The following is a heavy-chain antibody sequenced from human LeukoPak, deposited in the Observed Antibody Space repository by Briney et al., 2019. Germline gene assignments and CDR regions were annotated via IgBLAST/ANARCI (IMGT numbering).Heavy chain of an antibody. D-gene: IGHD6-19*01. CDR1: GGSTSSYY. CDR2: IYYSGST. Sequence: SETLSLTCTVSGGSTSSYYWSWIRQPPGKGLEWIGHIYYSGSTNYNPSLKSRVTISVDTSKNQFSLKLSSVTAADTAVYYCARGEQWLVREGWFDPWGQGTLVTVSS. V-gene: IGHV4-59*01. CDR3: ARGEQWLVREGWFDP. J-gene: IGHJ5*02.